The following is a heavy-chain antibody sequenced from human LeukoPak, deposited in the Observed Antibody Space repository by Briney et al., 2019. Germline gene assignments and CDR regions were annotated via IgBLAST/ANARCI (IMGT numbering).Heavy chain of an antibody. Sequence: PSETLSLTCTVSGGSISSGGYYWSWIRQHPGKGLEWIGYNYYSGSTYYNPSLKSRVTISVDTSKNQFSLKLSSVTAADTAVYYCARVSGFWKQMDVWGKGTTVTVSS. CDR3: ARVSGFWKQMDV. J-gene: IGHJ6*04. CDR1: GGSISSGGYY. V-gene: IGHV4-31*03. CDR2: NYYSGST. D-gene: IGHD3-3*01.